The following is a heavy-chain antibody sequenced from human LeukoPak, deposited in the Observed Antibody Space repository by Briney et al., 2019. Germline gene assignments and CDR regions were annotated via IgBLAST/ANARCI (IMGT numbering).Heavy chain of an antibody. J-gene: IGHJ4*02. CDR3: AKDRLGGPYFFHY. CDR2: IGGTGVRT. CDR1: GFIFSNYW. V-gene: IGHV3-23*01. D-gene: IGHD3-16*01. Sequence: GGSLRLSCATSGFIFSNYWMSWVRQAPGKGLEWVSTIGGTGVRTYYADSVKGRFTISRDNSKNTLYLQINTLRAEDTAVYFCAKDRLGGPYFFHYWGQGTLVTVSS.